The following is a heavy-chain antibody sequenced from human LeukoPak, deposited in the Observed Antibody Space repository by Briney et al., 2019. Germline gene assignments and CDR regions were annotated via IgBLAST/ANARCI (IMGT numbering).Heavy chain of an antibody. CDR2: IKPNSGGT. V-gene: IGHV1-2*02. Sequence: ASVKVSCKASGYSFAHYYMHWVRQAPGQGLEWMGWIKPNSGGTRSVQKFQGRVTMTRDTSISTVYMELSSLRYDDTAVYYCATNILVRDIINWFDPWGQGTLVTVSS. CDR3: ATNILVRDIINWFDP. CDR1: GYSFAHYY. D-gene: IGHD3-10*01. J-gene: IGHJ5*02.